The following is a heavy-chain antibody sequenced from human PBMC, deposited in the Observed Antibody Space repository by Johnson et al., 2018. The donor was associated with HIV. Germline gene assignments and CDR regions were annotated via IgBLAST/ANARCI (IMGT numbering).Heavy chain of an antibody. CDR1: GFTFSSYG. CDR3: AKDAVVVPAANPDAFDI. J-gene: IGHJ3*02. D-gene: IGHD2-2*01. CDR2: ISYDGSNK. V-gene: IGHV3-30*18. Sequence: QVQLVESGGGVVQPGRSLRLSCAASGFTFSSYGMHWVRQAPGKGLEWVAVISYDGSNKYYADSVKGRFTISRDNSKNTLYLQMNRLRAEDTAVYYCAKDAVVVPAANPDAFDIWGQGTMVTVSS.